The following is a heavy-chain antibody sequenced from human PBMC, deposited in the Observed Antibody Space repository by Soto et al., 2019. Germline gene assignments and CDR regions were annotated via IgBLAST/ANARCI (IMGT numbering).Heavy chain of an antibody. Sequence: GGSLRLSCAASGFTFDDYAMHWVRQAPGKGLEWVSLISWDGGSTYYADSVKGRFTISRDNSKNSLYLQMNSLRAEDTALYYCAKDGGGYSSSWYSTYYYYGMDVWGQGTTVTVS. V-gene: IGHV3-43D*04. CDR2: ISWDGGST. CDR3: AKDGGGYSSSWYSTYYYYGMDV. J-gene: IGHJ6*02. CDR1: GFTFDDYA. D-gene: IGHD6-13*01.